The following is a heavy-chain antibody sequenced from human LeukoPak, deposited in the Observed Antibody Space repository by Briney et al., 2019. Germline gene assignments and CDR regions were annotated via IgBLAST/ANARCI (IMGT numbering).Heavy chain of an antibody. D-gene: IGHD3-16*01. CDR3: ARDAFGVYYSRSDY. V-gene: IGHV1-2*02. J-gene: IGHJ4*02. Sequence: GASVKLSCDLSVYTFSGCYVHCGTQAPGQGLEWMGWINPNSGGTNYAQKFQGRVTMTRDTSISTAYMELSRLTSDDTAVYYCARDAFGVYYSRSDYWGQGTLVTVSS. CDR1: VYTFSGCY. CDR2: INPNSGGT.